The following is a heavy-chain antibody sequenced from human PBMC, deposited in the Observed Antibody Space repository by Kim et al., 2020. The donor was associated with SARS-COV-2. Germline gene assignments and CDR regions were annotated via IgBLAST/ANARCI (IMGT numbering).Heavy chain of an antibody. V-gene: IGHV3-7*04. CDR3: ARGIAAAGTGDYYYYYGMDV. D-gene: IGHD6-13*01. J-gene: IGHJ6*02. Sequence: RFTISRDNAKNSLYLQMNSLRAEDTAVYYCARGIAAAGTGDYYYYYGMDVWGQGTTVTVSS.